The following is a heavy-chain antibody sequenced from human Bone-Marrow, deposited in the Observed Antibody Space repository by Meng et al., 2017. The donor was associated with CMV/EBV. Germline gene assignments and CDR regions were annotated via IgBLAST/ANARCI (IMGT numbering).Heavy chain of an antibody. D-gene: IGHD3-10*01. CDR2: IYPGDSDT. CDR3: ARRVKKLLWFGEPPARDAFDI. V-gene: IGHV5-51*01. J-gene: IGHJ3*02. CDR1: GYSFTSYW. Sequence: KVSCKGSGYSFTSYWIGWVRQMPGKGLEWMGIIYPGDSDTRYSPSFQGQVTISADKSISTAYLQWSSLKASDTAMYYWARRVKKLLWFGEPPARDAFDIWGQGTMVTV.